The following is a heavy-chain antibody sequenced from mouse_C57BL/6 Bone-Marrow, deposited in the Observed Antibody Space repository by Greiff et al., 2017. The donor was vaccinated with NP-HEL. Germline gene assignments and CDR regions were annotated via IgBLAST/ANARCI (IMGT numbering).Heavy chain of an antibody. J-gene: IGHJ4*01. V-gene: IGHV14-4*01. CDR2: IDPANGDT. Sequence: EVQLQQSGAELVRPGASVKLSCTASGFNIKDDYMHWVKQRPEQGLEWIGWIDPANGDTEYASKFQGKATITADTSSSTAYLQLSSRTSEDTAVYYCTSEDYEAMDDWGQGTSVTVSS. CDR3: TSEDYEAMDD. CDR1: GFNIKDDY.